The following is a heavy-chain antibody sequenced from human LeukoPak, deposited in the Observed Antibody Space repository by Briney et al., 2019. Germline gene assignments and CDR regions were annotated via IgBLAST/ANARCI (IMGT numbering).Heavy chain of an antibody. CDR3: AAQGAAAAKSDY. V-gene: IGHV4-59*01. Sequence: PSETLSLTCTASGGSISSYYWSWIRQPPGKGLEWIADIYYSGSTNYNPSLKSRVTISGDTSKNHFSLKLSTVTAADTAVYYCAAQGAAAAKSDYWGQGTLVSVPS. CDR1: GGSISSYY. J-gene: IGHJ4*02. D-gene: IGHD2-2*01. CDR2: IYYSGST.